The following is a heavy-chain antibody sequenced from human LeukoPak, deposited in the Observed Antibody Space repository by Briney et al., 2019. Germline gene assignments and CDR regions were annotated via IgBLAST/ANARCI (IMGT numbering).Heavy chain of an antibody. Sequence: PGRSLRLSCAASGFTFSSYAMHWVRQAPGKGLEWVAVISYDGSNKYYADSVKGRFTISRDNSKNTLYLQMNSLRAEDTAVYYCARDRVVVVAFDYWGQGTLVTVSS. J-gene: IGHJ4*02. CDR3: ARDRVVVVAFDY. V-gene: IGHV3-30-3*01. CDR1: GFTFSSYA. CDR2: ISYDGSNK. D-gene: IGHD2-15*01.